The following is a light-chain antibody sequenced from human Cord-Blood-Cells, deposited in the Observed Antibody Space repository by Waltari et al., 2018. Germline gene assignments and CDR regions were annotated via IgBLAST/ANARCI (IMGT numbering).Light chain of an antibody. V-gene: IGKV3-11*01. Sequence: EIVLTQSPATQSSSPGASATLSCSASQSVNSYLTGYQQKTGQAPRLLIYAAFNMATGSTARFSGRGYGTDFTLAIRSLAPEDVAVYVCQQRSNWLTFGGGNKVEI. CDR2: AAF. J-gene: IGKJ4*01. CDR3: QQRSNWLT. CDR1: QSVNSY.